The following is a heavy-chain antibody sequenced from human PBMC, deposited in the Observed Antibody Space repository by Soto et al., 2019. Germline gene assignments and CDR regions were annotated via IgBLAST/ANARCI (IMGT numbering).Heavy chain of an antibody. V-gene: IGHV4-61*01. Sequence: PSETLSLTCTVSGGSVSSGSYYWSWIRQPPGKGLEWIGYIYYSGSTNYNPSLKSRVTISVDTSKNQFSLKLSSVTAADTAVYYCARDCTTGSYYYYYGMDVWGQGTTVTVSS. CDR2: IYYSGST. D-gene: IGHD1-1*01. J-gene: IGHJ6*02. CDR1: GGSVSSGSYY. CDR3: ARDCTTGSYYYYYGMDV.